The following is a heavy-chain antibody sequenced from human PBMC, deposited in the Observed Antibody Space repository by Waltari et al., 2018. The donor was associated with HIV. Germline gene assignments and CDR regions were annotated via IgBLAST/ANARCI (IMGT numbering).Heavy chain of an antibody. D-gene: IGHD4-17*01. J-gene: IGHJ6*02. CDR3: ARSRIYGNFHYYGLDV. V-gene: IGHV1-2*04. CDR2: VNPKSCGT. CDR1: GYTLTGYY. Sequence: QEQLVQSGAEVKKPGASVKVSCKTSGYTLTGYYIHWVRQAPGQGCEWMGWVNPKSCGTMYAQKFQGWVAMTRDSSTSTAYMDLSRLSSDDTAVYVCARSRIYGNFHYYGLDVWGQGTTVTVSS.